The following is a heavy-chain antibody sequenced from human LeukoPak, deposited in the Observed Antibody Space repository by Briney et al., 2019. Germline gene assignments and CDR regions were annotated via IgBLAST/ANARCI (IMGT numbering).Heavy chain of an antibody. V-gene: IGHV4-39*01. CDR3: ARSAAAGGLSVDY. Sequence: SETLSLTCTVSGGSISSSSYYWGWIRQPPGKGLEWIGSIYYSGSTYYNPSPKSRVAISVDTSKNQFSLKLSSVTAADTAVYYCARSAAAGGLSVDYWGQGTLVTVSS. CDR1: GGSISSSSYY. CDR2: IYYSGST. J-gene: IGHJ4*02. D-gene: IGHD6-13*01.